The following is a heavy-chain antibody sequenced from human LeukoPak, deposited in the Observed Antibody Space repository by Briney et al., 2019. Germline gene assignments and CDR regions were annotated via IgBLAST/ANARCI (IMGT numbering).Heavy chain of an antibody. V-gene: IGHV3-21*01. CDR1: GFTFSSYS. D-gene: IGHD3-10*01. Sequence: GGSLRLSCAASGFTFSSYSMNWVRQAPGKGLEWVSSISSSSSYIYYADSVKGRFTISRDNAKNSLYLQMNSLRAEGTAVYYCARDLNYYGSGSYSFDPWGQGTLVTVSS. CDR2: ISSSSSYI. J-gene: IGHJ5*02. CDR3: ARDLNYYGSGSYSFDP.